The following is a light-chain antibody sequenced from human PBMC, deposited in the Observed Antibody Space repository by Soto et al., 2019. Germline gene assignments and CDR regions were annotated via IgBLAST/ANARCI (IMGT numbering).Light chain of an antibody. CDR3: SSYTSSSTLI. J-gene: IGLJ1*01. Sequence: QSALTQPASVSGSPGQSITISCTGTSSDVGGYNYVSWYQQHPGKAPKLMIYDVSNRPSGVSNRFSGSKSGNTASLTISGLQVEDEADYYCSSYTSSSTLIFGTGTKLTVL. CDR1: SSDVGGYNY. V-gene: IGLV2-14*01. CDR2: DVS.